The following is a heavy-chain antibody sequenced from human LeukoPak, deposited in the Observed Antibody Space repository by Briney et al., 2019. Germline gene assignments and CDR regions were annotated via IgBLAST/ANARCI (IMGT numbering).Heavy chain of an antibody. J-gene: IGHJ4*02. Sequence: PGGSLRLSCAASGFTFSNYAMSWVRQAPGKGLEWVSAIGSSGGTTYYADSVKGRFIISRDNSKNTLYLQLNSLRAEDTAVYYCAKIVKAVGTDYWGQGTLVTVSS. V-gene: IGHV3-23*01. CDR2: IGSSGGTT. CDR3: AKIVKAVGTDY. D-gene: IGHD6-13*01. CDR1: GFTFSNYA.